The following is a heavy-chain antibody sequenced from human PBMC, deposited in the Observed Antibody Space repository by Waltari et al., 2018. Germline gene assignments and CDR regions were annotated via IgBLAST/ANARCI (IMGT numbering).Heavy chain of an antibody. V-gene: IGHV1-69*02. CDR1: GGPFNSVT. CDR3: AIYDGTYGLHV. D-gene: IGHD3-3*01. CDR2: IIPNVNVI. J-gene: IGHJ6*02. Sequence: QVHLEQSAAEVARPGSSVEVACKSSGGPFNSVTITWGRQARVQGLEYMGRIIPNVNVIDYAQRFEGRLTFTADRSTSTAYMEVTSLRSDDSAIYYCAIYDGTYGLHVWGQGTTVIVSS.